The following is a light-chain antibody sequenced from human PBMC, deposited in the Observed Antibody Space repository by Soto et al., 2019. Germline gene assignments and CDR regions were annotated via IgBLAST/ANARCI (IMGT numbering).Light chain of an antibody. Sequence: EIVMTQSPATLSVSPGERATLSCRASQSVSSNLAGYQQKPGQAPRLLIYGASTRATGIPARFSGSGSGTEFTLTISSLQSEDFAVYYCQQYNNWPPKYTFGQGTQMEIK. V-gene: IGKV3-15*01. CDR1: QSVSSN. CDR2: GAS. J-gene: IGKJ2*01. CDR3: QQYNNWPPKYT.